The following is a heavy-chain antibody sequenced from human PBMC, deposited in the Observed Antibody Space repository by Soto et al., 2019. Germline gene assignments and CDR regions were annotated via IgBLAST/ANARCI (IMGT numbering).Heavy chain of an antibody. V-gene: IGHV3-33*01. CDR2: IWYDGSNK. Sequence: GGSLRLSCAASGFTLSSYGMHWVRQAPGKGLEWVAVIWYDGSNKYYADSVKGRFTISRDNSKNTLYLQMNSLRAEDTAVYYCARGGYSYGFLDQDYYFDYWGQGTLVTVSS. CDR1: GFTLSSYG. D-gene: IGHD5-18*01. CDR3: ARGGYSYGFLDQDYYFDY. J-gene: IGHJ4*02.